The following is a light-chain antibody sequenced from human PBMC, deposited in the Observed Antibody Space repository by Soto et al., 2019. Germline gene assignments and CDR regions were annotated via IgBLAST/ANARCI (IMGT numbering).Light chain of an antibody. CDR3: QQRSNWPT. CDR2: DAS. CDR1: QSVSSY. J-gene: IGKJ1*01. Sequence: IVLTQSAGTLSLSPGERATLSCRASQSVSSYLAWYQQKAGQAPRLLIYDASNRATGIPARFSGSVSGTDFTLTISSLEPEDFAVYYCQQRSNWPTFGQGTKVDIK. V-gene: IGKV3-11*01.